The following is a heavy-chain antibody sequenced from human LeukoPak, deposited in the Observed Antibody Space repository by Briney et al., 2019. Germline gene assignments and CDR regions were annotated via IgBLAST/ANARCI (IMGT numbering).Heavy chain of an antibody. CDR2: IYYSGST. D-gene: IGHD6-13*01. Sequence: PSETLSLTCTVSGGSISSYYWSWIRQPPGKGLEWIGYIYYSGSTNYNPSLKSRVTISVDTSKNQFSLKLSSVTAADTAVYYCARDAPGIAAAGPADYWGQGTLVTVSS. CDR1: GGSISSYY. J-gene: IGHJ4*02. V-gene: IGHV4-59*12. CDR3: ARDAPGIAAAGPADY.